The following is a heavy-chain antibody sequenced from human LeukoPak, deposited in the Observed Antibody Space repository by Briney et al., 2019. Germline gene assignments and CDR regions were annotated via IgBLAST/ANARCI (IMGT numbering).Heavy chain of an antibody. CDR3: TTDPTY. Sequence: GGSLRLSCAASGFTFSNAWMSWVRQAPGKGLEWLGRIKSKTEGGTTDYAAPVKGRFTISRDDSKITVYLQMNRLITEDTAVYYCTTDPTYWGQGTLVTVSS. CDR2: IKSKTEGGTT. CDR1: GFTFSNAW. J-gene: IGHJ4*02. V-gene: IGHV3-15*01.